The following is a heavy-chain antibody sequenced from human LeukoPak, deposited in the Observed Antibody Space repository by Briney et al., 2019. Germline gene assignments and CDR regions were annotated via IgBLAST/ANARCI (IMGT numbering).Heavy chain of an antibody. CDR1: GGTFSSYA. CDR3: ARETPYCSSTSCYGY. V-gene: IGHV1-69*06. Sequence: SVKVSCKASGGTFSSYAISWVRQAPGQGLEWMGGIIPIFGTANYAQKFQGRVTITADKSTSTAYMELSSLRSEDTAVYYCARETPYCSSTSCYGYWGQGTLVTVSS. J-gene: IGHJ4*02. CDR2: IIPIFGTA. D-gene: IGHD2-2*01.